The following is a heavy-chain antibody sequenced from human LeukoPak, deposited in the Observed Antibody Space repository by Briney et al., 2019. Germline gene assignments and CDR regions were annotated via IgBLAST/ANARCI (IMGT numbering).Heavy chain of an antibody. CDR2: ISGSGGST. D-gene: IGHD2-2*02. Sequence: GGSLRLSCAASGFTFSSYSMNWVRQAPGKGLEWVSAISGSGGSTYYADSVKGRFTISRDNSKNTLYLQMNSLRAEDTAVYYCAKDATPVGYCSSTSCDTPPYWGQGTLVTVSS. J-gene: IGHJ4*02. CDR1: GFTFSSYS. CDR3: AKDATPVGYCSSTSCDTPPY. V-gene: IGHV3-23*01.